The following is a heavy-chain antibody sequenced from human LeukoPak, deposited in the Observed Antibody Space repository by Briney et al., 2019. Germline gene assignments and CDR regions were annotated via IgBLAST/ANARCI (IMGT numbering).Heavy chain of an antibody. CDR3: ARDLITFGGVISPYY. D-gene: IGHD3-16*01. Sequence: PGRSLRLSCAASGFTFRNYGMHWVRQAPGKGLEWVALIWYDGSNKDYADSVRGRFTISRGNSKNTLYLQMNSLRAEDTAVYYCARDLITFGGVISPYYWGQGTLVTASS. CDR1: GFTFRNYG. J-gene: IGHJ4*02. CDR2: IWYDGSNK. V-gene: IGHV3-33*01.